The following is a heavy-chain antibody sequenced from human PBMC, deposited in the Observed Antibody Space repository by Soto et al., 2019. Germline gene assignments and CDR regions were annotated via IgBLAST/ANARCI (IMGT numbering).Heavy chain of an antibody. D-gene: IGHD6-13*01. Sequence: EVQLVKSGGGLVQPGRSLRLSCAASGFTFDDYAMHWVRQAPGKGLEWVSGISWNSGSIGYADSVKGRFTISRDNAKNSLYLQMNSLRAEDTALYYCAKGLAAAHYYYYMDVWGKGTTVTVSS. CDR2: ISWNSGSI. CDR3: AKGLAAAHYYYYMDV. V-gene: IGHV3-9*01. CDR1: GFTFDDYA. J-gene: IGHJ6*03.